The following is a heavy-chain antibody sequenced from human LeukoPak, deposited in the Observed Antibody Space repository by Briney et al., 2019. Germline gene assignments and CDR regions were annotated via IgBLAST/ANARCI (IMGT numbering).Heavy chain of an antibody. CDR2: ISYDGSNK. CDR1: GFTFSSYA. Sequence: PGGSLRLSCAASGFTFSSYAMHWVRQAPGKGLEWVAVISYDGSNKYYADSVKGRFTISRDNSKNTLYLQMNSLRAEDTAVYYCARDAPNGSSGSLDYWGQGTLVTVSS. CDR3: ARDAPNGSSGSLDY. J-gene: IGHJ4*02. D-gene: IGHD3-22*01. V-gene: IGHV3-30*04.